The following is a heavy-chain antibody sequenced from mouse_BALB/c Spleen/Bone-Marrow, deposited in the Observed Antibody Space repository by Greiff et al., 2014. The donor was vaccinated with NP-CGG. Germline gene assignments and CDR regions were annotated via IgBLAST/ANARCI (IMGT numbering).Heavy chain of an antibody. V-gene: IGHV1S81*02. CDR3: TRSELRRGGYALDY. Sequence: QVQLQQSRAELVKPGASVKLSCKASGYSFTSYWMHWVKQRPGQGLEWIGEISPSYGRSNYNEKFKSKATLTVDKSSSTAYMQLSGLTSEDSAVYYCTRSELRRGGYALDYWGLGTSVTVSS. CDR2: ISPSYGRS. J-gene: IGHJ4*01. D-gene: IGHD2-12*01. CDR1: GYSFTSYW.